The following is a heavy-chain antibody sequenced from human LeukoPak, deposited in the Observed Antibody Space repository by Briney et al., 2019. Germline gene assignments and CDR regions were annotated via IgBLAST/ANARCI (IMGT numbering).Heavy chain of an antibody. V-gene: IGHV4-4*07. CDR3: AREIAGVRDSTSYRHFDY. CDR2: IHTSGST. J-gene: IGHJ4*02. Sequence: SETLSLTCTVSGDSISSYFWSWVRQPAGKGLEWLGRIHTSGSTNYSPSLRGRVTMSVDTSKTQFSLRLSSMAAADTAVYCCAREIAGVRDSTSYRHFDYWGQGTLVTVSS. D-gene: IGHD6-6*01. CDR1: GDSISSYF.